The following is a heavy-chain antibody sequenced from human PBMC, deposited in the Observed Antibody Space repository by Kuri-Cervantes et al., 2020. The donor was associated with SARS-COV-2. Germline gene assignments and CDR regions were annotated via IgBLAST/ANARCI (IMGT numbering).Heavy chain of an antibody. V-gene: IGHV3-53*04. CDR3: ARVRIYPYFMDV. D-gene: IGHD2-21*01. J-gene: IGHJ6*03. Sequence: ETLSLTCGATGFTVTSSYMSWVRQAPGKGLEWVSTIFAGGSTYYGDSVTGRFTISRHNSNNTLFLQMSSLRPEDTGVYYCARVRIYPYFMDVWGKGTTVTVSS. CDR2: IFAGGST. CDR1: GFTVTSSY.